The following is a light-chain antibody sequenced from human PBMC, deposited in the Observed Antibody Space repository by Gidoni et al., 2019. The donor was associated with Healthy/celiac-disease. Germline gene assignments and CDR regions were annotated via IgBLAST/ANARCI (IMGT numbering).Light chain of an antibody. CDR3: AAWDDSLNGAV. CDR1: SSNIGSNT. Sequence: QSVLTQPPSASGPPGQRVTISCSGRSSNIGSNTVNWYQQLPGTAPTLLIYSNNQRPSGVPDRFSGSKSGTSASLAISGLQSEDEADYYCAAWDDSLNGAVFGGGTQLTVL. J-gene: IGLJ7*01. CDR2: SNN. V-gene: IGLV1-44*01.